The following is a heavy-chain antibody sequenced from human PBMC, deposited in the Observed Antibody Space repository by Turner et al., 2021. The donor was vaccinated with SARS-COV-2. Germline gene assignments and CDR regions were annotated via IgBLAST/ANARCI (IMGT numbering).Heavy chain of an antibody. CDR3: AREESGSFGAYGMDV. V-gene: IGHV3-7*03. D-gene: IGHD2-15*01. CDR1: GFTFSSYW. J-gene: IGHJ6*02. Sequence: VQLVESGGGVVQPGRSLSLSCAASGFTFSSYWMNWVRQAPGKGLEWVANIKQDGSEKDYVDSVKGRFTISRDNAKNSLYLQMNSLRAEDTAVYYCAREESGSFGAYGMDVWGQGTTVTVSS. CDR2: IKQDGSEK.